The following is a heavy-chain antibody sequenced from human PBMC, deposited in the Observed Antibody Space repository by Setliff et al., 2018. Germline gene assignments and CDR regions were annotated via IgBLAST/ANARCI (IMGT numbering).Heavy chain of an antibody. V-gene: IGHV5-51*01. CDR2: IYPSNSNV. CDR3: ARHRAANSGYALPILDY. D-gene: IGHD5-12*01. Sequence: RGESLKISCMSPGYSFSDYWIAWVRQMPGKGLEWMGIIYPSNSNVKYSPSFQGQVTMSADKSISTAYPQWNSLKASDTAIYYCARHRAANSGYALPILDYWGQGALVTVSS. CDR1: GYSFSDYW. J-gene: IGHJ4*02.